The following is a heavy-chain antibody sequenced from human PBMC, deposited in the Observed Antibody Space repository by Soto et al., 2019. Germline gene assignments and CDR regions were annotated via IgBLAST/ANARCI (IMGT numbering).Heavy chain of an antibody. D-gene: IGHD3-3*01. CDR2: ISSVGGST. CDR3: TKDREFTYYDLWSGYYAFDS. J-gene: IGHJ4*02. V-gene: IGHV3-23*01. CDR1: GFTFSSYA. Sequence: GGSLRLSCAGSGFTFSSYAMIWVRQAPGKGLEWVSAISSVGGSTYYADSVKGRFIISRDNSENTLYLQVNSLRAEDTAIYYCTKDREFTYYDLWSGYYAFDSWGQGTLVTVSS.